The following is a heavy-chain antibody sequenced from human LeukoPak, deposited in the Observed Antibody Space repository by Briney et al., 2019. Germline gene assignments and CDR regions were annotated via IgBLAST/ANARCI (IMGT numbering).Heavy chain of an antibody. V-gene: IGHV3-23*01. D-gene: IGHD2-2*01. CDR3: ARTRSCSSASCYVDY. CDR1: GFTFSSYA. CDR2: ISGSGEST. Sequence: GGSLRLSCAASGFTFSSYAMSWVRQAPGAGLEWVSGISGSGESTYYADSVKGRFTISRDNSKNTLYLQMNSLRVEDTVVYYCARTRSCSSASCYVDYWGQGTLVTVSS. J-gene: IGHJ4*02.